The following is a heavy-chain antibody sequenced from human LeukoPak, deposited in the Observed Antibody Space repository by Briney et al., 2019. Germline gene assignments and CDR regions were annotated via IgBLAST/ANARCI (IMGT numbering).Heavy chain of an antibody. CDR2: STKSANTYNT. CDR3: SRARMGDGFNYV. V-gene: IGHV3-72*01. Sequence: PGGSLRLSCAVSGFSFSDHFMDWVRQAPGKGLEWVGRSTKSANTYNTHYAASVKGRFTISRDDSDNSMYLQINSLKTEDTAVYYCSRARMGDGFNYVWGLGTLVTVSS. CDR1: GFSFSDHF. D-gene: IGHD5-18*01. J-gene: IGHJ4*02.